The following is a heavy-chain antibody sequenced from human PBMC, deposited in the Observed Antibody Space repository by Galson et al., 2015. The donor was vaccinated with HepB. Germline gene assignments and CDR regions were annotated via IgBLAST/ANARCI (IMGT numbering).Heavy chain of an antibody. Sequence: SVKVSCKASGYTFTSYGISWVRQAPGQGLEWMGWISAYNGNTNYAQKLQGRVTMTTDTSTSTAYMELRSLRSEDTAVYYCARAALGIQLWSLAPNWFDPWGQGTLVTVSS. D-gene: IGHD5-18*01. V-gene: IGHV1-18*01. CDR3: ARAALGIQLWSLAPNWFDP. CDR2: ISAYNGNT. CDR1: GYTFTSYG. J-gene: IGHJ5*02.